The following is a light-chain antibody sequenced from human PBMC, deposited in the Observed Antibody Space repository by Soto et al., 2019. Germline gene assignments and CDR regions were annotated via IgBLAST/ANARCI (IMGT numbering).Light chain of an antibody. CDR2: EVS. CDR3: SSYTSSSTLV. Sequence: QSVLTQPASVSGSPGQSITISCTGTSSDVGGYTYVSWYQQHPGKAPKLMIYEVSNRPSGVSNRFSGSKSGNTASLTISGLQAADEADYYCSSYTSSSTLVFGGGTKVTVL. CDR1: SSDVGGYTY. V-gene: IGLV2-14*01. J-gene: IGLJ2*01.